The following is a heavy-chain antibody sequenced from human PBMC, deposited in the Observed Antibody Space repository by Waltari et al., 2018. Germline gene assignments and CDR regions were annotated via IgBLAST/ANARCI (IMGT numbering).Heavy chain of an antibody. J-gene: IGHJ4*02. CDR3: AKGLGMSIVAGTFVY. Sequence: EVQLVESGGGLVQPGRSLRLSCAASGFTFDDYAMHWVRQAPGKGLEWVSGISWNSGSIGYADSVKGRFTISRDNAKNSLYLQMNSLRAEDTALYYCAKGLGMSIVAGTFVYWGQGTLVTVSS. V-gene: IGHV3-9*01. D-gene: IGHD6-19*01. CDR2: ISWNSGSI. CDR1: GFTFDDYA.